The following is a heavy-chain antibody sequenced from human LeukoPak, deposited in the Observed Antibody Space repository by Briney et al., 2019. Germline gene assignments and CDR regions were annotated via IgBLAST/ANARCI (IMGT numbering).Heavy chain of an antibody. J-gene: IGHJ4*02. D-gene: IGHD3-9*01. Sequence: GGSLRLSCAAPGFTFSSYSMNWVRQAPGKGLEWVSSISSSSSYIYYADSVKGRFTISRDNAKNSLYLQMNSLRAEDTAVYYCARGVLTGYFSKWGQGTLVTVSS. CDR3: ARGVLTGYFSK. V-gene: IGHV3-21*01. CDR2: ISSSSSYI. CDR1: GFTFSSYS.